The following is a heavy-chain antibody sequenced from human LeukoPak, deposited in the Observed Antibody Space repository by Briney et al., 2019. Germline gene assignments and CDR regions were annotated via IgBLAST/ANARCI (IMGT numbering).Heavy chain of an antibody. J-gene: IGHJ6*03. V-gene: IGHV1-2*02. CDR3: ARERGYGSGSFDDYYYYMDV. D-gene: IGHD3-10*01. CDR2: INPNSGGT. CDR1: GYTFTDYY. Sequence: ASVKVSCKASGYTFTDYYMHWVRQAPGQGLEWMGWINPNSGGTNYAQKLQGRVTMTTDTSTSTAYMELRSLRSDDTAVYYCARERGYGSGSFDDYYYYMDVWGKGTTVTVSS.